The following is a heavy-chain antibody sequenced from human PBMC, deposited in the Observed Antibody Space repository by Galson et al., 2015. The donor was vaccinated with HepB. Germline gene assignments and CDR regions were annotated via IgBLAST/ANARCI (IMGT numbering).Heavy chain of an antibody. J-gene: IGHJ5*02. CDR3: ARTRKKIVGATPLESPTWST. V-gene: IGHV1-69*13. CDR2: IIPIFGIA. D-gene: IGHD1-26*01. Sequence: SVKVSCKASGGTFSSYAISWVRQAPGQGLEWMGGIIPIFGIANYAQKFQGRVTITADESTSTAYMELSSLRSEDTAVYYCARTRKKIVGATPLESPTWSTWGQGTLVTVSS. CDR1: GGTFSSYA.